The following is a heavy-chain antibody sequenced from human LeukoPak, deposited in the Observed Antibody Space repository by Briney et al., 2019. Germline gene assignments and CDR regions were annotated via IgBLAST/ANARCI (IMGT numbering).Heavy chain of an antibody. CDR2: IIPILGIA. V-gene: IGHV1-69*04. D-gene: IGHD5-18*01. CDR1: GGTFSSYA. CDR3: ARGKYSYGYIGY. Sequence: SVKVSCKASGGTFSSYAISWVRQAPGQGLEWMGRIIPILGIANYAQKFQGRVTISADKSTSTAYMELSSLRSEDTAVYYCARGKYSYGYIGYWGQGTLVTVSS. J-gene: IGHJ4*02.